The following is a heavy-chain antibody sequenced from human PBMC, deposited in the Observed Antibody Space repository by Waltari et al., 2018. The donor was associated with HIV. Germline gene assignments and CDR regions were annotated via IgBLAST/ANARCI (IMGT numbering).Heavy chain of an antibody. CDR3: ARALWSGYYTPYYFDY. D-gene: IGHD3-3*01. CDR2: ISAYNCHT. J-gene: IGHJ4*02. V-gene: IGHV1-18*01. CDR1: GYTFTSYG. Sequence: QVQLVQSGAEVKKPGASVKVSCKASGYTFTSYGISWVRQAPGQGLEWMGWISAYNCHTNYAQKLQGRFTMTTDTSTSTAYMDLRSLRSDDTAFYYCARALWSGYYTPYYFDYWGQGTLVTVSS.